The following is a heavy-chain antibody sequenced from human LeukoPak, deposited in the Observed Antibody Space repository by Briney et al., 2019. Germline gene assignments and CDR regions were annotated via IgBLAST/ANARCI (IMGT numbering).Heavy chain of an antibody. CDR1: GGSISSSSYH. CDR3: ASETGAGFDY. J-gene: IGHJ4*02. CDR2: IYYSGST. D-gene: IGHD6-19*01. Sequence: SETLSLTCTVSGGSISSSSYHWGWIRQPPGKGLEWIGSIYYSGSTYYNPSLKSRVTISVDTSKNQFSLKLSSVTAADTAVYYCASETGAGFDYWGQGTLVTVSS. V-gene: IGHV4-39*01.